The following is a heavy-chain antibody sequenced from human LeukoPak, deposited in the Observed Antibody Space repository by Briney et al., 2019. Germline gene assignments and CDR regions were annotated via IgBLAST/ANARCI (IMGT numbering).Heavy chain of an antibody. CDR1: GYTFTSYG. V-gene: IGHV1-18*01. CDR3: GRERYYTSESVNHRIDH. CDR2: ISSYNGHT. Sequence: MAPCNAAGYTFTSYGISRVRQAPRQGLEWMGCISSYNGHTNYAQNLQSRVTMTTDTSTNTAYLDLRSLTAADTAVYYCGRERYYTSESVNHRIDHWGQGTLDTVSS. J-gene: IGHJ4*02. D-gene: IGHD3-3*01.